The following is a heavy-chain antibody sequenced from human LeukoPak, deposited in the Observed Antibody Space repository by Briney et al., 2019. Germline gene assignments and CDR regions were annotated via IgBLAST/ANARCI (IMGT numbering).Heavy chain of an antibody. V-gene: IGHV3-30*18. CDR2: ISYDGSNK. CDR1: GFTFSSYG. CDR3: AKDRDVRAAAYFFDY. J-gene: IGHJ4*02. Sequence: GRSLRLSCAASGFTFSSYGMHWVRQAPGKGLEWVAVISYDGSNKYYADSVKGRFTISRDNSKNTLYLQMNSLRAEDTAVYYCAKDRDVRAAAYFFDYWGRGALVTVSS. D-gene: IGHD2-2*01.